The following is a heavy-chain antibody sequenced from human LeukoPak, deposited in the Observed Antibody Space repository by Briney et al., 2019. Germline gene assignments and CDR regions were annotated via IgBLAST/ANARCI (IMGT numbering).Heavy chain of an antibody. J-gene: IGHJ4*02. V-gene: IGHV1-46*03. D-gene: IGHD2-2*01. CDR2: INPSGGST. Sequence: ASVKVSCKASGYTFTSYYMHWVRQAPGQGLKWMGIINPSGGSTSYAQKFQGRVTMTRDTSTSTVYMELSSLRSEDTAVYYCARGEDIVVVPAAMAFDYWGQGTLVAVSS. CDR1: GYTFTSYY. CDR3: ARGEDIVVVPAAMAFDY.